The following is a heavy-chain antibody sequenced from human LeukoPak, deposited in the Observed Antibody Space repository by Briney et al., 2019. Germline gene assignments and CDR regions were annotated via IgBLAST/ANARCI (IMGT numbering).Heavy chain of an antibody. J-gene: IGHJ3*02. Sequence: PGGSLRLSCAASGFTLSSYGMHWVRQAPGKGLEWVAVISYDGSNKYYADSVKGRFTISRDNSKNTLYLQMNSLRAEDTAVYYCAKALRYFDWLLPFDIWGQGTMVTVSS. D-gene: IGHD3-9*01. CDR2: ISYDGSNK. CDR1: GFTLSSYG. CDR3: AKALRYFDWLLPFDI. V-gene: IGHV3-30*18.